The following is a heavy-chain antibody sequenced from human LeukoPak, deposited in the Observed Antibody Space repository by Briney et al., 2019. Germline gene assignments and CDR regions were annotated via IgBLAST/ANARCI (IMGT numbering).Heavy chain of an antibody. CDR3: ARESGKFDY. J-gene: IGHJ4*02. CDR1: GLPIADFA. V-gene: IGHV3-43*02. Sequence: LGGSLSLSCVASGLPIADFAMHWVRPAPGKGLEWVSLISGDGVTTFYADSVKGRFSISRDNSKNSLSLEMNSLRTEDTAMYYCARESGKFDYWGQGTLVAVSS. CDR2: ISGDGVTT.